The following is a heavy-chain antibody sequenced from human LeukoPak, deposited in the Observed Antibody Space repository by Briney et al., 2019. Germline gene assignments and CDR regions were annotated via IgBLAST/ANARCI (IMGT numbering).Heavy chain of an antibody. V-gene: IGHV3-11*04. Sequence: GGSLRLSCAASGFTFSDYYMSWIRQAPGKGLEWVSYISSSGSTIYYADSVRGRFTISRDNAKNSLYLQMNSLRAEDTAVYYCARVYSSSSGKAFDIWGQGTMVTVSS. J-gene: IGHJ3*02. CDR3: ARVYSSSSGKAFDI. CDR2: ISSSGSTI. CDR1: GFTFSDYY. D-gene: IGHD6-6*01.